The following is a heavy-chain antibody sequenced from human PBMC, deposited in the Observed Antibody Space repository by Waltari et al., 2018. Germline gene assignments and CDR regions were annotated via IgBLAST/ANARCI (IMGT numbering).Heavy chain of an antibody. Sequence: QVQLQESGPGLVKPSETLSLTCTVSGGSISSYYWSWIRQPPGKGLGWIGYINYSGSTNYTPSLKSRVTISVDTSKNQFSLKLSSVTAADTAVYYCARAGNSGYIYWGQGTLVTVSS. CDR2: INYSGST. V-gene: IGHV4-59*01. D-gene: IGHD5-12*01. J-gene: IGHJ4*02. CDR3: ARAGNSGYIY. CDR1: GGSISSYY.